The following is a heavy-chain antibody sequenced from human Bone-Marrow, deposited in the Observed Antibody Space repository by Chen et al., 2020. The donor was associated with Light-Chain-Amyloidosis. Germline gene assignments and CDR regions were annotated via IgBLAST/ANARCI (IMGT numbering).Heavy chain of an antibody. CDR1: GFTISSRA. CDR3: AKDHPTSGWPAFDS. J-gene: IGHJ4*02. CDR2: FSNIAKT. D-gene: IGHD6-19*01. V-gene: IGHV3-23*04. Sequence: EVRLVESGGGLVQPGGSLRLSCAASGFTISSRAMSWVRQAPGKGLEWVSSFSNIAKTYYADSVRGRFTIFRDNTKNTLDLQMNSLRAEDTAVYYCAKDHPTSGWPAFDSWGQGTLVTVSS.